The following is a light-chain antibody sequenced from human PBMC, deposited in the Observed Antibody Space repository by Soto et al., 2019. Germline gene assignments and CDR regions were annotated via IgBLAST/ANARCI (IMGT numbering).Light chain of an antibody. Sequence: QSVLTQPPSASGTPGQNVTISCSGSFSNIGRRTVDWYQQLPGTAPKLLIFNNYERPSWVSDRFSGSKSGTSASLAISGLQPDDEADYYCAAWDDSLTVVLGGGTKVTVL. CDR3: AAWDDSLTVV. CDR1: FSNIGRRT. CDR2: NNY. J-gene: IGLJ3*02. V-gene: IGLV1-44*01.